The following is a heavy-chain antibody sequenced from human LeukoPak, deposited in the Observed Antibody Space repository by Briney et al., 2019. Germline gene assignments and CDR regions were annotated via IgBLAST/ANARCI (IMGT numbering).Heavy chain of an antibody. CDR3: AREKEGYCSRTSCYLDYYYYYMDV. J-gene: IGHJ6*03. D-gene: IGHD2-2*01. Sequence: GGTLRLSCAASGFTFSNYGLSWVRQAPGKGLEWVSYISSSGSTIYYADSVKGRFTISRDNAKNSLYLQMNSLRAEDTAVYYCAREKEGYCSRTSCYLDYYYYYMDVWGKGTTVTISS. CDR1: GFTFSNYG. V-gene: IGHV3-48*04. CDR2: ISSSGSTI.